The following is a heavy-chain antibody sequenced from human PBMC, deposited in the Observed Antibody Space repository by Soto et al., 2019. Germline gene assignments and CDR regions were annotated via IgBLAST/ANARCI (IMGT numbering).Heavy chain of an antibody. CDR2: ISGYNGNI. J-gene: IGHJ2*01. V-gene: IGHV1-18*04. D-gene: IGHD1-26*01. CDR3: ARDVSGGTYPWFFDL. CDR1: GYISSIYG. Sequence: QGHLVQSGAEVKKPGASVNVSCKASGYISSIYGISWVRQAPGQGLEWMAWISGYNGNIKYAQKFQGRVTVATDTTTTGAYMELRSLRSDDTAVYYCARDVSGGTYPWFFDLWGRGTLVTVSS.